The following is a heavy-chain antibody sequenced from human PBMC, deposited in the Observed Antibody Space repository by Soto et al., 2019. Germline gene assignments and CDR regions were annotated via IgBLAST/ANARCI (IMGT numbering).Heavy chain of an antibody. CDR3: ARVGIVVVPAASYNWFDP. Sequence: QVQLQESGPGLVKPSQTLSLTCTVSGGSISSGGYYWSWIRQHPGKGLEWIGYIYYSGSTYYNPSLKSRVTISVDTSKNQFSLKLSSVTAADTAVYYCARVGIVVVPAASYNWFDPWGQGTLVTVSS. CDR1: GGSISSGGYY. J-gene: IGHJ5*02. D-gene: IGHD2-2*03. V-gene: IGHV4-31*03. CDR2: IYYSGST.